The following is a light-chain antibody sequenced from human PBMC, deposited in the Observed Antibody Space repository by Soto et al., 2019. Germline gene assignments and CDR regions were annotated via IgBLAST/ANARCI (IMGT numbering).Light chain of an antibody. J-gene: IGLJ3*02. V-gene: IGLV1-40*01. CDR2: TNS. Sequence: QSVLTQPPSVSGAPGQGVTISCAGTSSNIGAGYDVHWYQQVPGTAPKLLIYTNSTRPSGVPDRFSGSKSGTSASLAITGLQAADEADYYCQSYDSSLSALVFGGGTKLTVL. CDR3: QSYDSSLSALV. CDR1: SSNIGAGYD.